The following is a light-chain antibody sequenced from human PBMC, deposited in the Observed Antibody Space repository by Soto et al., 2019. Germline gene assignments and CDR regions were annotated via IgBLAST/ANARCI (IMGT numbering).Light chain of an antibody. V-gene: IGKV3-20*01. CDR1: QSVTSSH. CDR2: RAS. J-gene: IGKJ2*01. CDR3: QHYGSSPREVT. Sequence: EIVLTQSADTLSLSPGERATLSCRASQSVTSSHVAWYQQRPGQAPRLLIYRASNRAIGIPDRFSGSGSGTDFTLTISRLEPEDSAVYYCQHYGSSPREVTFGQGTKLEI.